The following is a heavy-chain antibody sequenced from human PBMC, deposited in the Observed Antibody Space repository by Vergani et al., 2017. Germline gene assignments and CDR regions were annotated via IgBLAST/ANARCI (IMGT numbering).Heavy chain of an antibody. D-gene: IGHD7-27*01. CDR1: GFTFSSHG. J-gene: IGHJ5*01. CDR3: ARWGIEKRLDS. CDR2: IWYDGSNK. Sequence: QVQLVESEGGVVQPGRSLTLSCVASGFTFSSHGMHWVRQAPGKGLEWVAVIWYDGSNKYYGDSVKGRFTISRDNSKNTLYLQMNSLRVEDTAVYYCARWGIEKRLDSWGQGTLVIVSS. V-gene: IGHV3-33*01.